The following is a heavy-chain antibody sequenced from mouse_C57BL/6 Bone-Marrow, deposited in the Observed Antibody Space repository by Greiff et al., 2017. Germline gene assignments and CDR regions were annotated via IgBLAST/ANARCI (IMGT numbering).Heavy chain of an antibody. CDR2: ISYSGST. CDR3: AREGGYYSGSSSYNYAMDY. CDR1: GYSITSDY. J-gene: IGHJ4*01. Sequence: EVKLMESGPGLAKPSQTLSLTCSVTGYSITSDYWNWIRKFPGNKLEYMGYISYSGSTYYNPSLKSRSSITRDTSKNQYYLQLNSVTTEDTATYYCAREGGYYSGSSSYNYAMDYWGQGTSVTVSS. V-gene: IGHV3-8*01. D-gene: IGHD1-1*01.